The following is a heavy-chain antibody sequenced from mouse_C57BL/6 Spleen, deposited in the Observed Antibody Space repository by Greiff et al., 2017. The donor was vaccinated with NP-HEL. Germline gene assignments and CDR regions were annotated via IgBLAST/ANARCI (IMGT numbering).Heavy chain of an antibody. CDR2: IDPSDSYT. D-gene: IGHD4-1*01. CDR1: GYTFTSYW. Sequence: VQLQQPGAELVMPGASVKLSCKASGYTFTSYWMHWVKQRPGQGLEWIGEIDPSDSYTNYNQKFKGKSTLTVDKSSSTAYMQLSSLTSEDSAVYYCARRTGTGYFDYWGQGTTLTVSS. CDR3: ARRTGTGYFDY. V-gene: IGHV1-69*01. J-gene: IGHJ2*01.